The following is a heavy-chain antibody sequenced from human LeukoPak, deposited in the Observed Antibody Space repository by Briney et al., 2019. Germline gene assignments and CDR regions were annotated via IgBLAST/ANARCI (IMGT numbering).Heavy chain of an antibody. CDR2: IYYSEYT. V-gene: IGHV4-39*01. CDR3: ARSDDSSGYYDYFDY. CDR1: GGSISSNSYY. J-gene: IGHJ4*02. D-gene: IGHD3-22*01. Sequence: SETLSLTCTVSGGSISSNSYYWGWIRQSPGKGLEWIGTIYYSEYTYYSPSLKSRVTIPRDTSKNQFSLELSSVTAADTAVYYCARSDDSSGYYDYFDYWGQGTLVTVSS.